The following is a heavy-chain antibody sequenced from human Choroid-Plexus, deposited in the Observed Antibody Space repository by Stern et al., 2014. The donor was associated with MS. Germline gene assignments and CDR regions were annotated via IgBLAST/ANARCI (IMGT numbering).Heavy chain of an antibody. Sequence: QVQLVESGGGVVQPGRPLRLSCVASGFTFGSCAMHWVRQAPGKGLEWVAGVSYDGSNKYYADSVKGRFTLSRDNFQNTLYMQMSSLRPEDTAVYYCAKDRQFLTYFFDHWGQGSLVTVSS. D-gene: IGHD2-8*01. CDR3: AKDRQFLTYFFDH. J-gene: IGHJ5*02. V-gene: IGHV3-30*18. CDR2: VSYDGSNK. CDR1: GFTFGSCA.